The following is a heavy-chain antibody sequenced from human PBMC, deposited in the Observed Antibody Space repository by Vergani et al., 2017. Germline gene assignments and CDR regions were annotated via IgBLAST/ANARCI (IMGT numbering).Heavy chain of an antibody. V-gene: IGHV1-8*01. CDR2: MNPNSGNT. D-gene: IGHD5-18*01. J-gene: IGHJ5*02. CDR3: ARDWVYVDTAISGWFDP. CDR1: GYTFTSYD. Sequence: QVQLVQSGAEVKKPGASVKVSCKASGYTFTSYDINWVRQATGQGLEWMGWMNPNSGNTGYAQKFQGRVTMTRNTSISTAYMELSSLRSEDTAVYYCARDWVYVDTAISGWFDPWGQGTLVTVSS.